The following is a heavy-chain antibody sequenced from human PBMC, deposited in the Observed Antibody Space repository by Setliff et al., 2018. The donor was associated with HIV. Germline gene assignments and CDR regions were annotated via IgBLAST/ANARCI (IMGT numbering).Heavy chain of an antibody. CDR3: ARRGRTGNSYVLNWFDP. Sequence: PSETLSLTCAVYGGSLSDYYWSWIRQPPGKGLEWIGSILYSGRSTYNPSLRSRVTISVDTSKNQFSLSLTSVTAADTAVYYCARRGRTGNSYVLNWFDPWGQGTLVTVSS. D-gene: IGHD5-18*01. V-gene: IGHV4-34*12. J-gene: IGHJ5*02. CDR2: ILYSGRS. CDR1: GGSLSDYY.